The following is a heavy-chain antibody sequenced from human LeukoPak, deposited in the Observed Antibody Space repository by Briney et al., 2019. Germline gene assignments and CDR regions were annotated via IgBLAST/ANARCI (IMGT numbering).Heavy chain of an antibody. Sequence: KVSCKASGXXFXXYAXSWVRQAPXQGLEXMGXXIXIFGTANYAQKFQGRVTITADESTSTAYMELSSLRSEDTAVYYCARTSDEGVYYYDSSGFWPPPDYWGQGTLVTVSS. CDR1: GXXFXXYA. V-gene: IGHV1-69*01. D-gene: IGHD3-22*01. J-gene: IGHJ4*02. CDR3: ARTSDEGVYYYDSSGFWPPPDY. CDR2: XIXIFGTA.